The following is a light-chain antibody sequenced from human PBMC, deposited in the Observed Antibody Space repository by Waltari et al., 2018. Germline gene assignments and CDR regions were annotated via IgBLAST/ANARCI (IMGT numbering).Light chain of an antibody. Sequence: PATLSVSPGERATLSCRASQSVSSNLAWYQQKPGQAPRLLIYGASTRATGIPARFSGSGSGTEFTLTISSLQSEDFAVYYCQQYNNWPPWTFGQGTKVEIK. CDR3: QQYNNWPPWT. J-gene: IGKJ1*01. V-gene: IGKV3-15*01. CDR1: QSVSSN. CDR2: GAS.